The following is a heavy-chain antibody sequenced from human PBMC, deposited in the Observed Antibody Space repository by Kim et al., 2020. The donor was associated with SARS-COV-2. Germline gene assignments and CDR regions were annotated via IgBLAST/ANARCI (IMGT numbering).Heavy chain of an antibody. CDR3: AKGRIRIFGVVTEIPNYYYYGMDV. J-gene: IGHJ6*02. V-gene: IGHV3-43*01. D-gene: IGHD3-3*01. CDR2: ISWDGGST. Sequence: GGSLRLSCAASGFTFDDYTMHWVRQAPGKGLEWVSLISWDGGSTYYADSVKGRFTISRDNSKNSLYLQMNSLRTEDTALYYCAKGRIRIFGVVTEIPNYYYYGMDVWGQGTTVTVSS. CDR1: GFTFDDYT.